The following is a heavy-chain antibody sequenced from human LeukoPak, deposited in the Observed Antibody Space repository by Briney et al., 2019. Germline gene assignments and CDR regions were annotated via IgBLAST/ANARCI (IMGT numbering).Heavy chain of an antibody. CDR3: ASTLLTGYYSVDY. V-gene: IGHV4-34*01. D-gene: IGHD3-9*01. CDR1: GGSFSGYY. J-gene: IGHJ4*02. Sequence: SETLSLTCAVYGGSFSGYYWSWIRQPPGKGLEWIGEINHSGSTNYNPSLMSRVTISVDTSKNQFSLKLSPVTAADTAVYYCASTLLTGYYSVDYWGQGTLVTVSS. CDR2: INHSGST.